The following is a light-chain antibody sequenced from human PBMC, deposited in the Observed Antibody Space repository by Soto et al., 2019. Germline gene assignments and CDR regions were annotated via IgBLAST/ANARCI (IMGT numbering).Light chain of an antibody. J-gene: IGLJ3*02. CDR3: SSHASNRDVL. CDR2: DVN. V-gene: IGLV2-14*01. Sequence: QSVLTQPASVSGSPGQSITISCTGTSSDVGGYNYVSWYQQRPGKAPKLMIYDVNNRPSGVSSRFSGSKSGNTASLTISGLQAEDEADYYCSSHASNRDVLFGGGTKLTVL. CDR1: SSDVGGYNY.